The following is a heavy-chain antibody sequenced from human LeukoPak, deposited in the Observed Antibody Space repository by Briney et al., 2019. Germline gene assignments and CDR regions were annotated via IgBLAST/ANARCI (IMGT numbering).Heavy chain of an antibody. CDR2: IRYDVTNK. J-gene: IGHJ4*02. V-gene: IGHV3-30*02. CDR3: AGPSSSGVGY. D-gene: IGHD6-6*01. Sequence: RGSLRLSCGAAGFKFSRYCMHWGRPAPGKGVGGVAFIRYDVTNKYYADSVKGRFSISRDNSKNILYVQMNSLRVEDTAIYYCAGPSSSGVGYWGQGTLVTVSS. CDR1: GFKFSRYC.